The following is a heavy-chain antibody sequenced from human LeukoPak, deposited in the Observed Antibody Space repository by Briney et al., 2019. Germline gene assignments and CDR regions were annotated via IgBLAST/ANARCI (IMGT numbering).Heavy chain of an antibody. J-gene: IGHJ4*02. CDR1: GFAFRSYG. Sequence: GGSLRLSCGVSGFAFRSYGMSWVRQAPGKGLEWVSAISGSGDSTYYADSVKGRFTISRDNSKNTLYLQVNSLRAEDTAVYYCAKNRGVLRNFDRYDYWGQGTLVTVSS. CDR3: AKNRGVLRNFDRYDY. V-gene: IGHV3-23*01. D-gene: IGHD3-9*01. CDR2: ISGSGDST.